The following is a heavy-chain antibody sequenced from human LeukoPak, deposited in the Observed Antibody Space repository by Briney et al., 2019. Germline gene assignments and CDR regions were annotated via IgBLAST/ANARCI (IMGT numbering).Heavy chain of an antibody. J-gene: IGHJ5*02. D-gene: IGHD6-13*01. CDR2: INHSGST. V-gene: IGHV4-34*01. CDR3: ARDLEPAAPYNWFDH. Sequence: SETLSLTCAVYGGSFSGYYWSWIRQPPGKGLEWIGEINHSGSTNYNPSLKSRVTMSVDTSKNQFSLKLSSVTAADTAVYYCARDLEPAAPYNWFDHWGQGTLVTVSS. CDR1: GGSFSGYY.